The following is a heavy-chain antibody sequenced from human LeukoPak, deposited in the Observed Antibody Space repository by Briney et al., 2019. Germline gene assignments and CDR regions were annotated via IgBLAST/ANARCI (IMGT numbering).Heavy chain of an antibody. CDR2: IDTTSSTI. V-gene: IGHV3-48*01. CDR1: EFTFRTYS. Sequence: PGGSLRLSCAASEFTFRTYSMNWVRQAPGKGLEWVSYIDTTSSTIYYADSVKGRFTISRDNAKNTLYLQMNSLRAEDTAVYYCARDLQRFGEVPFDYWGQGTLVTVSS. CDR3: ARDLQRFGEVPFDY. D-gene: IGHD3-10*01. J-gene: IGHJ4*02.